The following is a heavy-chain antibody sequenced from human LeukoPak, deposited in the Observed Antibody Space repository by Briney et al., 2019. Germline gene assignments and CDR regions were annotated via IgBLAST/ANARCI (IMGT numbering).Heavy chain of an antibody. J-gene: IGHJ1*01. CDR2: IKSDGST. V-gene: IGHV3-74*01. Sequence: GRSLRLSCAASGFTFSTYRMHWVRQAPGKGLLWVSRIKSDGSTNYADSVKGRFTISRDNAKNTLSLQMNSLRPEDTGVYYCARAPSEIGGYYPEYFRHWGQGTLVTVSS. D-gene: IGHD3-3*01. CDR1: GFTFSTYR. CDR3: ARAPSEIGGYYPEYFRH.